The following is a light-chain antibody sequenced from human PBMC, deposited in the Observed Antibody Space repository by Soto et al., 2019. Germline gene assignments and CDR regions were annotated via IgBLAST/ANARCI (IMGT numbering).Light chain of an antibody. Sequence: QSVLTHPASLSGSPGQSITISCTGTSSDVGTYNLVSWYQQHPGRAPKLMIYEGSNRPSWISTRFSGSRSGNTASLTISGLLPEDEADYYCCAYAGSYTFLFGGGTKLTVL. V-gene: IGLV2-23*03. CDR3: CAYAGSYTFL. J-gene: IGLJ2*01. CDR2: EGS. CDR1: SSDVGTYNL.